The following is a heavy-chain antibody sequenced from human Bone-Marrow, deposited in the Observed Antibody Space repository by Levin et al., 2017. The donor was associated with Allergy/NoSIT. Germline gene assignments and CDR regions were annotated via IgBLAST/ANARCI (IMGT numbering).Heavy chain of an antibody. Sequence: SCTVSGGSIRSYYWSWIRQPAGKGLEWIGRIFPSGTTSYNPSLKSRVTMSVDTSKNHFSLNLNSVTAADTAVYYCARMGIYRYFDYWGQGTLVTVSS. CDR1: GGSIRSYY. D-gene: IGHD6-13*01. V-gene: IGHV4-4*07. J-gene: IGHJ4*02. CDR2: IFPSGTT. CDR3: ARMGIYRYFDY.